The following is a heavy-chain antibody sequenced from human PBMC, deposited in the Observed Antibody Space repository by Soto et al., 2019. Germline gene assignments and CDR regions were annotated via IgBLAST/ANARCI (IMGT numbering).Heavy chain of an antibody. CDR1: GFTFSSYA. Sequence: GGSLRLSCAASGFTFSSYAMSWVRQAPGKGLEWVAAIRGSGGSTYYADSVKGRFTISRDNSKNTLYLQMNSLRAEDTAVYYCARDHSIAVAGTMNWGQGTLVTVSS. V-gene: IGHV3-23*01. CDR2: IRGSGGST. D-gene: IGHD6-19*01. J-gene: IGHJ4*02. CDR3: ARDHSIAVAGTMN.